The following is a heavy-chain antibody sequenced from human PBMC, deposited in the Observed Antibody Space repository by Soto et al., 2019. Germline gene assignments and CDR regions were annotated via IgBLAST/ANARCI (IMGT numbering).Heavy chain of an antibody. CDR1: GFTFSSYG. J-gene: IGHJ1*01. V-gene: IGHV3-30*03. CDR3: ACGRGYFSDISCSYFDYFQH. D-gene: IGHD2-2*01. CDR2: ISYDGSNE. Sequence: GGSLRLSCAASGFTFSSYGMKWVPQAPGKGLEWVAVISYDGSNEYYADSVKGRFTISRDNSKNTVYLQMNSLRAEDTAVYYCACGRGYFSDISCSYFDYFQHWGQGTQVTVSS.